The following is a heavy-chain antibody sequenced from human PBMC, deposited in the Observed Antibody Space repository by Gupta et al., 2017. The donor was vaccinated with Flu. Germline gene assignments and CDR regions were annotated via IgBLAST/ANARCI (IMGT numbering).Heavy chain of an antibody. CDR3: ARVGEAAAGYYYYGMDV. V-gene: IGHV1-69*06. Sequence: GQGLEWMGGIIPIFGTANYAQKFQGRVTITADKSTSTAYMELSSLRSEDTAVYYCARVGEAAAGYYYYGMDVWGQGTTVTVAS. J-gene: IGHJ6*02. D-gene: IGHD6-13*01. CDR2: IIPIFGTA.